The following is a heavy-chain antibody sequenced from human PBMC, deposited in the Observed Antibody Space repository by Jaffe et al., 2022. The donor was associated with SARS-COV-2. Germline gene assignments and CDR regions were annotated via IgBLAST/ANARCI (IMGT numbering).Heavy chain of an antibody. D-gene: IGHD5-18*01. Sequence: EVQLVESGGGLVKPGGSLRLSCAASGFTFSNAWMSWVRQAPGKGLEWVGRIKSKTDGGTTDYAAPVKGRFTISRDDSKNTLYLQMNSLKTEDTAVYYCTYTGYSYGYDDYWGQGTLVTVSS. CDR1: GFTFSNAW. V-gene: IGHV3-15*01. CDR3: TYTGYSYGYDDY. CDR2: IKSKTDGGTT. J-gene: IGHJ4*02.